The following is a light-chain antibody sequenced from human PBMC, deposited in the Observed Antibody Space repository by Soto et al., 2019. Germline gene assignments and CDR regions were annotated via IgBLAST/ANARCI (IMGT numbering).Light chain of an antibody. CDR2: EVT. V-gene: IGLV2-8*01. Sequence: QSALTQPPSASGSPGQSVTISCTGTSSDIGGYNYVSWYQQHPGKAPKLMIYEVTKRPSGVPDRFSGSKSGNTASLTVSGLQAEYEADYYCSSYAASNNLVFGGGTKVTVL. CDR3: SSYAASNNLV. J-gene: IGLJ2*01. CDR1: SSDIGGYNY.